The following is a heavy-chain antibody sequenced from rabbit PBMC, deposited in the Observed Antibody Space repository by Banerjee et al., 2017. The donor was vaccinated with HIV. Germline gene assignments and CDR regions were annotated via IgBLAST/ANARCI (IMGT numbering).Heavy chain of an antibody. Sequence: QSLEESGGDLVKPGASLTLTCTASGFSFSSYYMCWVRQAPGKGLEWIACIYADNSGSTYYASWAKGRFTISKTSSTTVTLQMTSLTAADTATYFCARDAGYAGYHFNLWGQGTLVTVS. J-gene: IGHJ4*01. D-gene: IGHD7-1*01. CDR2: IYADNSGST. CDR3: ARDAGYAGYHFNL. V-gene: IGHV1S40*01. CDR1: GFSFSSYY.